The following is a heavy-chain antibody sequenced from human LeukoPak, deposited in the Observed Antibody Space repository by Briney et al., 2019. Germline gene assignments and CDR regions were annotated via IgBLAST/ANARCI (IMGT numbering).Heavy chain of an antibody. CDR3: ARRGIAAAGYDY. CDR1: GGSISSSDFY. CDR2: ISYSGNT. D-gene: IGHD6-13*01. V-gene: IGHV4-39*07. Sequence: SETLSLTCTVSGGSISSSDFYWGWIRQPPGKGLEWIGSISYSGNTYYNPSLKSRVTILVDTSKNQFSLNLSSVTAADTAVYYCARRGIAAAGYDYWGQGTLVTVSS. J-gene: IGHJ4*02.